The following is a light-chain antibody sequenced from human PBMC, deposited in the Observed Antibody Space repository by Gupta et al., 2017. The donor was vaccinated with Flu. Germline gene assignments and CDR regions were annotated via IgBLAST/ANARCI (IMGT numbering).Light chain of an antibody. CDR2: EVS. Sequence: APAHPASASGSPGQSITISCTGTSSDVGGYNYVSWYQQHPGKAPKLMIFEVSNRPPGVSNRFSGSKAGNTAFLTISGLQAEDEADYYCSSVTSSSPYVFGTGTKVTVL. J-gene: IGLJ1*01. CDR1: SSDVGGYNY. CDR3: SSVTSSSPYV. V-gene: IGLV2-14*01.